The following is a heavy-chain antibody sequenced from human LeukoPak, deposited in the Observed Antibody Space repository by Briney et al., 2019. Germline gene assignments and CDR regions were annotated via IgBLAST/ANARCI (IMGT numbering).Heavy chain of an antibody. V-gene: IGHV3-21*01. CDR2: ISSSSSYI. D-gene: IGHD3-22*01. CDR3: ARGMRYYYDSSGSSGCAFDM. Sequence: GGSLRLSCAASGFTFSSYSMSWVRQAPGKGLEWVSSISSSSSYIYYADSVKGRFTISRDNAKNSLYLQMNSLRAEDTAVYHCARGMRYYYDSSGSSGCAFDMWGQGTMVTVSS. J-gene: IGHJ3*02. CDR1: GFTFSSYS.